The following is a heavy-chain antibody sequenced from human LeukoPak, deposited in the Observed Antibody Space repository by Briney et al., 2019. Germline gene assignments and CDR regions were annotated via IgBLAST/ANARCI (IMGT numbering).Heavy chain of an antibody. CDR1: GFTFSTNG. CDR3: AHRRSYCFDY. D-gene: IGHD2-21*01. V-gene: IGHV3-23*01. Sequence: GGSVRLSCAASGFTFSTNGMSWIRQAPGKGLEWVSAISSSGGSTYYADSVKGRFTISRDNSKNTLYLQMNSLRAEDTAVYYCAHRRSYCFDYWGQGILVTVSS. CDR2: ISSSGGST. J-gene: IGHJ4*02.